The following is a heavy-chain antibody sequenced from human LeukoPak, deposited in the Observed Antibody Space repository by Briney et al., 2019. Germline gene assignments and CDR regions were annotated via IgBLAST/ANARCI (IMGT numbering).Heavy chain of an antibody. D-gene: IGHD6-19*01. CDR2: IYYRVGT. CDR3: ARGSLDSSGSGRYFDL. J-gene: IGHJ2*01. Sequence: SGTLSLTCTVSGGSINSYYWSWIRQPPGKGLEWIGYIYYRVGTNYNSSLKSRVTISVDTSNNQFSLKLTSVTAADTAMYYCARGSLDSSGSGRYFDLWGRGTLVTVSS. V-gene: IGHV4-59*01. CDR1: GGSINSYY.